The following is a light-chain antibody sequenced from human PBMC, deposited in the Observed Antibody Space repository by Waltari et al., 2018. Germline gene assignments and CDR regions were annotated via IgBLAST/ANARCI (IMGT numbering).Light chain of an antibody. CDR2: GAS. CDR3: QQYGSSIPFT. J-gene: IGKJ3*01. CDR1: QSVTASQ. V-gene: IGKV3-20*01. Sequence: EIVLTQSPGTMSLSPGARAPLSCRASQSVTASQVAWYQQKPGQAPRLLIYGASTRATGTPDRFSGTGSGTDCMLTISGLEPEDFAVYFCQQYGSSIPFTFGPGTKV.